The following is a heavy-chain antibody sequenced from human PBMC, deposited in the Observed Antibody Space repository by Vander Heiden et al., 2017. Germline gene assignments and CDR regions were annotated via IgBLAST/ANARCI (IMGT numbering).Heavy chain of an antibody. CDR3: ARLGSGWYFDY. CDR1: GFTFSSYG. V-gene: IGHV3-33*01. J-gene: IGHJ4*02. D-gene: IGHD6-19*01. CDR2: IRHDGSNK. Sequence: QVQLVESGGGVVQPGRSLRLSCAASGFTFSSYGMYWVRQAPGKGLEWVAVIRHDGSNKYYVDSVKGRFTISRDNSKNQLYLQMNSLRVEDTAVYYCARLGSGWYFDYWGQGTLVTVSS.